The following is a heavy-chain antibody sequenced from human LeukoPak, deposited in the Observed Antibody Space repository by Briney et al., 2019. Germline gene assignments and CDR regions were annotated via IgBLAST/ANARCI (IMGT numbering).Heavy chain of an antibody. CDR1: GFSFDDYA. V-gene: IGHV3-23*01. J-gene: IGHJ4*02. CDR3: AKCNYYDSSAYPFDY. CDR2: ISGSGGST. Sequence: GGSLRLSCAASGFSFDDYAMHWVRQAPGKGLEWVSAISGSGGSTYYADSVKGRFTISRDNSKNTLYLHVNSLRAEDTAVYYCAKCNYYDSSAYPFDYWGQGTLVTVSS. D-gene: IGHD3-22*01.